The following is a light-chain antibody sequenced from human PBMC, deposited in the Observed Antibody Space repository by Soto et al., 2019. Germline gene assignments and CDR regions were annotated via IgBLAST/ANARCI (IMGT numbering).Light chain of an antibody. V-gene: IGLV2-14*01. CDR2: EVY. CDR3: TSSSRSTALL. J-gene: IGLJ3*02. CDR1: IRDIGTYNY. Sequence: QSVLTQPASVSASPVQAITISCAGTIRDIGTYNYVSWYQHLPCKAPKLMIYEVYKRASGVSDRFSGSKSATTASLTISGLQAEDEADYYCTSSSRSTALLFGGGTKVTVL.